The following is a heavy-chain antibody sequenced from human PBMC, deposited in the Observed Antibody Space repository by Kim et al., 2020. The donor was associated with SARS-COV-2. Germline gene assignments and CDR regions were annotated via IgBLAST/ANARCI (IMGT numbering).Heavy chain of an antibody. J-gene: IGHJ5*02. V-gene: IGHV4-59*01. CDR1: GGSISSYY. CDR3: ARLSGREFGEVSSLDNWFDP. D-gene: IGHD3-10*01. Sequence: SETLSLTCTVSGGSISSYYWSWIRQPPGKGLEWIGYIYYSGSTNYNPSLKSRVTISVDTSKNQFSLKLSSVTAADTAVYYCARLSGREFGEVSSLDNWFDPWGQGTLVTVSS. CDR2: IYYSGST.